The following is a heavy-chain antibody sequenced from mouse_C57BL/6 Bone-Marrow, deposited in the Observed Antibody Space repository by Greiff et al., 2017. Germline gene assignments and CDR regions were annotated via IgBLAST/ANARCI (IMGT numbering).Heavy chain of an antibody. CDR2: ISDGGSYT. V-gene: IGHV5-4*01. J-gene: IGHJ3*01. CDR3: AREAVITRAY. D-gene: IGHD1-1*01. Sequence: EVKVVESGGGLVKPGGSLKLSCAASGFTFSSYAMSWVRQTPEKRLEWVATISDGGSYTYYPDNVKGRFTISRDNAKNNLYLQMSHLKSEDTAMYYCAREAVITRAYWGQGTLVTVSA. CDR1: GFTFSSYA.